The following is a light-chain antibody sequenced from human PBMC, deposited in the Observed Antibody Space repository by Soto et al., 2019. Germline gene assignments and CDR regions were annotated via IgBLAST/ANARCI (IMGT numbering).Light chain of an antibody. V-gene: IGLV1-44*01. CDR1: MSNIGGEA. J-gene: IGLJ1*01. Sequence: QFALTPPPSTSGTPGQRVTISCSGGMSNIGGEAVNWYQQLPGTAPKLLIYSYNQRPSGVPDRFSGSKSGTSASLAISGLQSEDEADYICAAWDDSMNGYVFGTGTKVTVL. CDR3: AAWDDSMNGYV. CDR2: SYN.